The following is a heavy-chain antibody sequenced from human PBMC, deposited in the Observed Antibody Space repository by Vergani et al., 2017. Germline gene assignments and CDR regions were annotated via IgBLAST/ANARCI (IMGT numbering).Heavy chain of an antibody. Sequence: QVTLTESGPALVKPTQTLTLTCTLSGFSVNSHPMRVIWIRQPPGKALEWLARNDWNDDKFYDRSLKTKLTIIKDTSKNQVLLRMTNMNPVYTAMYYCAQILPRDDYKNYACEIWGQGTMVIVS. J-gene: IGHJ3*02. CDR1: GFSVNSHPMR. V-gene: IGHV2-70*04. D-gene: IGHD5-24*01. CDR3: AQILPRDDYKNYACEI. CDR2: NDWNDDK.